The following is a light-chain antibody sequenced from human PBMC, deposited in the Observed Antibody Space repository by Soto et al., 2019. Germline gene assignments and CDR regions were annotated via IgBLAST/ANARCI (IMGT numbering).Light chain of an antibody. J-gene: IGKJ1*01. V-gene: IGKV3-15*01. Sequence: EIVMTQSPATMSVSPGERATLSCRARQRVGSNLAWYQQKPGQAPRLLIYGASTRATGIPARFSGSGSGTEFTLTISSLQSEDFAIYFCQQYNNWPPDRTFGQGTKVEIK. CDR1: QRVGSN. CDR2: GAS. CDR3: QQYNNWPPDRT.